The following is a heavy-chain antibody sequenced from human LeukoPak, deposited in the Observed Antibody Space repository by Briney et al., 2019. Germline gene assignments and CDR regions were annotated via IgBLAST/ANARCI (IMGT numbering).Heavy chain of an antibody. J-gene: IGHJ4*02. CDR1: GYSFTSYW. V-gene: IGHV5-51*01. Sequence: GESLKISCKGSGYSFTSYWIGWVRQMPGKGLEWMGIIYPGDSDTRYSPSFQGQVTISADKSISTAYLQWSSLKASDTAMYYCARREWDYYGSGSYPDYWGQGTLVTVSS. CDR2: IYPGDSDT. CDR3: ARREWDYYGSGSYPDY. D-gene: IGHD3-10*01.